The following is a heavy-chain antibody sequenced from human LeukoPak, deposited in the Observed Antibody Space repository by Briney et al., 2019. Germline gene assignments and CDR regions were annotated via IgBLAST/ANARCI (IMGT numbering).Heavy chain of an antibody. V-gene: IGHV4-61*01. CDR2: IYYTGKT. D-gene: IGHD3-22*01. CDR1: GDSVSNGNYY. J-gene: IGHJ2*01. Sequence: PSETLSLTCTVSGDSVSNGNYYWSWLRQPPGKALEWIGYIYYTGKTYYNPSLEGRVTILVDTSKNQFSLKLSSVTAADTAVYYCARDGYYYDSSGSEYFDLWGRGTLVTVSS. CDR3: ARDGYYYDSSGSEYFDL.